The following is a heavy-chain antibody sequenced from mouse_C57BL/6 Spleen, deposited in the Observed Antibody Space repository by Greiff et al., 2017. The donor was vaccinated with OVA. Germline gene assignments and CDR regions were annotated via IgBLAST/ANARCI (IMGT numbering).Heavy chain of an antibody. Sequence: EVQLVESGPELVKPGASVKISCKASGYSFTGYYMNWVKQSPEKSLEWIGEINPSTGGTTYNQKFKAKATLTVDKSSSTAYMQLKSLTSEDSAVYYCASEGLGRGYWYFDVWGTGTTVTVSS. CDR1: GYSFTGYY. CDR2: INPSTGGT. D-gene: IGHD4-1*01. CDR3: ASEGLGRGYWYFDV. V-gene: IGHV1-42*01. J-gene: IGHJ1*03.